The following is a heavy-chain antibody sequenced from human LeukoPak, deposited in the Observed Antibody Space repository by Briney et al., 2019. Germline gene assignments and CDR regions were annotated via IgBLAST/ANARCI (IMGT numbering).Heavy chain of an antibody. V-gene: IGHV3-48*01. CDR1: GFTFSSYS. CDR3: ARDARVVVPAAIDY. Sequence: GGSLRLSCAASGFTFSSYSMNWVRQAPGKGLEWVSYISSSSSTIYYADSVKGRFTISRDNAKNSLYLQMNSLRAEDTAVYYCARDARVVVPAAIDYWSQGTLVTVSS. CDR2: ISSSSSTI. D-gene: IGHD2-2*01. J-gene: IGHJ4*02.